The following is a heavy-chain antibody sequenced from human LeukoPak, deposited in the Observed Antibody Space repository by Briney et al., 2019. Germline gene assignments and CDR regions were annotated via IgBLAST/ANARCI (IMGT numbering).Heavy chain of an antibody. V-gene: IGHV3-21*01. CDR3: ARDPDGYRQGHHFDY. CDR1: GFTFSSYS. D-gene: IGHD5-18*01. CDR2: ISSSSSYI. J-gene: IGHJ4*02. Sequence: PGGSLRLSCAASGFTFSSYSMNWVRQAPGKGLEWVSSISSSSSYIYYADSVKGRFTISRDNAKNSLYLQMNSLKAEDKAVYYCARDPDGYRQGHHFDYWGQGTLVTVSS.